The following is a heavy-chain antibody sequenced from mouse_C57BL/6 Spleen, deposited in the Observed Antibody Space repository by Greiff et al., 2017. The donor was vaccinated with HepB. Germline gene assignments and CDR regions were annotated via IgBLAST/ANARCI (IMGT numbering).Heavy chain of an antibody. CDR2: IYPGDGDT. Sequence: QVQLQQSGPELVKPGASVKISCKASGYAFSSSWMNWVKQRPGKGLEWIGRIYPGDGDTNYNGKFKGKATLTADKSSSTAYMQLSSLTSEDSAVYFCARGYDYSYYAMDYWGQGTSVTVSS. CDR3: ARGYDYSYYAMDY. D-gene: IGHD2-4*01. CDR1: GYAFSSSW. J-gene: IGHJ4*01. V-gene: IGHV1-82*01.